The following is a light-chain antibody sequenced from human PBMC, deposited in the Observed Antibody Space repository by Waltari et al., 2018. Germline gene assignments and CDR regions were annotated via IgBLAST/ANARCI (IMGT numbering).Light chain of an antibody. J-gene: IGKJ2*01. Sequence: DIQMTQSPSTLSASVGYRVTITCRASQSISTWLAWHQQKPGKAPKTLIYKASSLESGVPSRFTGSGSGTEFTLTISSLQPDDFATYYCQQYKTYSYTFGQGTKLEIK. CDR2: KAS. V-gene: IGKV1-5*03. CDR3: QQYKTYSYT. CDR1: QSISTW.